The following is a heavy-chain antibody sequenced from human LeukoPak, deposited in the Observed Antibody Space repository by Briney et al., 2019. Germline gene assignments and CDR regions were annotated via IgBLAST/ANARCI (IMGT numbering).Heavy chain of an antibody. V-gene: IGHV3-23*01. Sequence: GGSLRLSCVASGFTFSNYAMSWVRQTPGKGLEWVSLIDGGGARTYYADSVKGRFTIFRENSKNTLYLQMNSLRAEDTAVYYCAIDQTGDGYNSIWGQGTLVAVSS. D-gene: IGHD5-24*01. J-gene: IGHJ4*02. CDR1: GFTFSNYA. CDR3: AIDQTGDGYNSI. CDR2: IDGGGART.